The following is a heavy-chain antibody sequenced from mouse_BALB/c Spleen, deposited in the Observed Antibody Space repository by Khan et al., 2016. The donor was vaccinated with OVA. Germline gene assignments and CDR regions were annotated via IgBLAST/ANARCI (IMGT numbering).Heavy chain of an antibody. CDR3: ARGIYYISTCYAMDY. V-gene: IGHV1S41*01. Sequence: DLVKPGASVKLSCKASGYTFTNYWINWIKQRPGQGLEWIGRIAPGSGSTYYNEMFKGKATLTVDTSSNTAYIQLSSLSSEDSAVYIGARGIYYISTCYAMDYWGQGTSVTVSS. D-gene: IGHD1-1*01. CDR1: GYTFTNYW. J-gene: IGHJ4*01. CDR2: IAPGSGST.